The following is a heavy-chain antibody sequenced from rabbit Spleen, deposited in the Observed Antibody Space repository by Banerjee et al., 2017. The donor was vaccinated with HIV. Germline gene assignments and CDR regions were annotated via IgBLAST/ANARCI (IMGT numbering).Heavy chain of an antibody. V-gene: IGHV1S7*01. CDR1: GFDFSAYG. CDR2: IDLVFGST. Sequence: QSLEESGGGLVQPGGSLKLSCKASGFDFSAYGVSWVRQAPGKGLEWIGYIDLVFGSTYYATWANGRFTISSHNAQNTLYLQLNSLTAADTATYFCVRGASSSGYYSLWGPGTLVTVS. J-gene: IGHJ4*01. D-gene: IGHD1-1*01. CDR3: VRGASSSGYYSL.